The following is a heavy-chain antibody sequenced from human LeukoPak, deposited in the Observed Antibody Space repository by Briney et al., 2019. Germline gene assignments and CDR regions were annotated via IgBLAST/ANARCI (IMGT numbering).Heavy chain of an antibody. Sequence: SETLSLTCAVYGGSFSGYYWSWIRQPPGKGLEWIGEINQSGSTNYNPSLKSRVTISVDTSKNQFSLKLSSVTAADTAVYCCARGQRVYYYYMDVWGKGTTVTVSS. V-gene: IGHV4-34*01. CDR3: ARGQRVYYYYMDV. CDR2: INQSGST. CDR1: GGSFSGYY. J-gene: IGHJ6*03.